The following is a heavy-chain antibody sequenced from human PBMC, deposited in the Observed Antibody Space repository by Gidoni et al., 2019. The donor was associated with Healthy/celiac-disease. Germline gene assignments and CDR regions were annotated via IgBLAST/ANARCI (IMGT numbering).Heavy chain of an antibody. CDR2: ISGSGGST. Sequence: EVQLLESGGGLVQPGGSLRLSCAASGFTLSSYAMSWVRQAPGKGLEWVSAISGSGGSTYYADSVKGRFTISRDNSKNTLYLQMNSLRAEDTAVYYCAKVEYGDYRRSPIDYWGQGTLVTVSS. D-gene: IGHD4-17*01. CDR3: AKVEYGDYRRSPIDY. CDR1: GFTLSSYA. J-gene: IGHJ4*02. V-gene: IGHV3-23*01.